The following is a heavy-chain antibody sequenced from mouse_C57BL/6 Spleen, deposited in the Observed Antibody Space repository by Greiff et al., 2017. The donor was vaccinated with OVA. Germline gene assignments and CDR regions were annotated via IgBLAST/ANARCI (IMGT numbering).Heavy chain of an antibody. Sequence: DVKLQESGPGLVKPSQSLSLTCSVTGYSITSGYYWNWIRQFPGNKLEWMGYISYDGSNNYNPSLKNRISITRDTSKNQFFLKLNSVTTEDTATYYCARVPNLNWYFDVWGTGTTVTVSS. CDR3: ARVPNLNWYFDV. J-gene: IGHJ1*03. V-gene: IGHV3-6*01. CDR2: ISYDGSN. D-gene: IGHD4-1*01. CDR1: GYSITSGYY.